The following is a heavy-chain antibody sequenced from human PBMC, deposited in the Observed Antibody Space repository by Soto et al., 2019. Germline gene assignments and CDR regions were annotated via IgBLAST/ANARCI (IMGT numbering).Heavy chain of an antibody. Sequence: GGSLRLFRAPSGFTFSRYPVVWVRQAPGKGLEWVSSISSGSDYIYYADSVKGRFTISRDNAKNSLYLQMNNLRAEDTAVYYCASGRSPPLEYLPVGWFDHRRQGTLVTVSS. D-gene: IGHD3-3*01. J-gene: IGHJ5*02. CDR2: ISSGSDYI. CDR1: GFTFSRYP. CDR3: ASGRSPPLEYLPVGWFDH. V-gene: IGHV3-21*01.